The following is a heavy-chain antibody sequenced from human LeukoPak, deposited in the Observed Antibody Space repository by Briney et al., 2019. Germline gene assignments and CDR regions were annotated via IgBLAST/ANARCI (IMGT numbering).Heavy chain of an antibody. CDR2: ISGSGNTA. Sequence: GGSLRLSCAASEFTFSSYEINWVRQAPGKGLEWVSYISGSGNTAYYADSVKGRFTISRDNAKNSLYLQMNSLRAEDTAVYYCARGRLAAGHDYFDYWGQGTLVTVSS. J-gene: IGHJ4*02. V-gene: IGHV3-48*03. CDR3: ARGRLAAGHDYFDY. D-gene: IGHD6-13*01. CDR1: EFTFSSYE.